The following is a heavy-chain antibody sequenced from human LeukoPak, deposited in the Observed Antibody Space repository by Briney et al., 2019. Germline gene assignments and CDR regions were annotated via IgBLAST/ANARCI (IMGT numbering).Heavy chain of an antibody. CDR2: VNHSGST. CDR3: ARGHSSGWYLDY. J-gene: IGHJ4*02. D-gene: IGHD6-19*01. V-gene: IGHV4-34*01. Sequence: SETLSLTCAVYGGSFSGYYWSWIRQPPGKGLEWIGEVNHSGSTNYNPSLKSRVTISVDTSKNQFSLKLSSVTAADTAVYYCARGHSSGWYLDYWGQGTLVTVSS. CDR1: GGSFSGYY.